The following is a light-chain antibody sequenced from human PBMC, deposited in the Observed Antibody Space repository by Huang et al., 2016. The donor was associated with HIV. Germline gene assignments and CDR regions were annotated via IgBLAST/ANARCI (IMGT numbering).Light chain of an antibody. Sequence: EIVMTQSPATLSVSPGERVTLSCRASQSLSSQLAWYQQKRGQAPRLLIYGVSTRATESPARFSGSGSGTDFTLTINSLQSEDFATYYCQQYNDWPLTFGQGTEVEIK. CDR3: QQYNDWPLT. V-gene: IGKV3-15*01. CDR2: GVS. CDR1: QSLSSQ. J-gene: IGKJ1*01.